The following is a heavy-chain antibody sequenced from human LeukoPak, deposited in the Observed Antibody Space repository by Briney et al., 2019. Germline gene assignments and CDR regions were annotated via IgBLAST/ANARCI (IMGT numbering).Heavy chain of an antibody. CDR3: AREDWTDIVVVPADPGYYYGMDV. CDR2: ISAYNGNT. D-gene: IGHD2-2*01. Sequence: ASVKVSCKASGYTFTSYGISWVRQAPGQGLVWMGWISAYNGNTNYAQKLQGRVTMTTDTSTSTAYMELRSLRSDDTAVYYCAREDWTDIVVVPADPGYYYGMDVWGQGTTVTVSS. V-gene: IGHV1-18*01. CDR1: GYTFTSYG. J-gene: IGHJ6*02.